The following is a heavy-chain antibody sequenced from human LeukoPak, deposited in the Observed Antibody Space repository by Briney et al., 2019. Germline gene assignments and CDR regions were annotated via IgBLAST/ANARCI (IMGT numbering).Heavy chain of an antibody. D-gene: IGHD3-10*01. Sequence: PSQTLSLTCTVSGGSISSGSYYWSWIRQPAGEGLEWIGRIYTSGSTNYNPSLKSRVTISVDTSKNQFSLKLSSVTAADTAVYYCARDGFGDTMVRGVISDAFDIWGQGTMVTASS. J-gene: IGHJ3*02. CDR1: GGSISSGSYY. CDR2: IYTSGST. CDR3: ARDGFGDTMVRGVISDAFDI. V-gene: IGHV4-61*02.